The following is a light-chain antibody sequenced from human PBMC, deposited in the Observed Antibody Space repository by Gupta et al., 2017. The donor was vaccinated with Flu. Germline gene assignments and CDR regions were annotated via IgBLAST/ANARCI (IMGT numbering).Light chain of an antibody. CDR2: GAS. Sequence: DIVLTQSPGTLSLSPGERATLSCRASQSVSSSYLAWYQQKPGQAPRLLIYGASSRATGIPDRFSGSGSGTDFTLTISSLEPEDFAVYYCQQYGSSPTYTFGQGTKLEIK. CDR1: QSVSSSY. J-gene: IGKJ2*01. CDR3: QQYGSSPTYT. V-gene: IGKV3-20*01.